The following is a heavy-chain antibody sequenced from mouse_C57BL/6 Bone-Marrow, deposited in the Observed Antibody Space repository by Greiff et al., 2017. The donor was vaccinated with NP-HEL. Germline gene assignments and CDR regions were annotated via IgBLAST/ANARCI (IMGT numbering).Heavy chain of an antibody. CDR2: ISSGGSYT. J-gene: IGHJ4*01. Sequence: EVQLVESGGDLVKPGGSLKLSCAASGFTFSSYGMSWVRQTPDKRLEWVATISSGGSYTYYPDSLKGRVTISRDNAKNTLYLQMSSLKSEDTAMYYCASRDSSMDYWGQGTSVTVSS. CDR3: ASRDSSMDY. D-gene: IGHD3-2*01. CDR1: GFTFSSYG. V-gene: IGHV5-6*01.